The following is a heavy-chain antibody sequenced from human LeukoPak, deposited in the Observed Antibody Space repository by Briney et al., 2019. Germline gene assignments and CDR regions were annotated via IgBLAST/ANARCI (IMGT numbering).Heavy chain of an antibody. J-gene: IGHJ4*02. V-gene: IGHV1-69-2*01. Sequence: ASVKISCKVSGYTFTDYYMHWAQQAPGKGLEWMGLVDPEDGETIYAEKFQGRVTITADTSTDTAYMELSSLRSEDTAVYYCARDKSSSSWYGADNNDYFDYWGQGTLVTVSS. D-gene: IGHD6-13*01. CDR2: VDPEDGET. CDR1: GYTFTDYY. CDR3: ARDKSSSSWYGADNNDYFDY.